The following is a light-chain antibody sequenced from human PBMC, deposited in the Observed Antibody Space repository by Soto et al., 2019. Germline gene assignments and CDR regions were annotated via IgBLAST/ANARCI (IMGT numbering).Light chain of an antibody. CDR1: QTVSSSF. CDR3: QQYGSSPAVT. CDR2: GAS. Sequence: VLTQSPGTLSLSPGGRATLSCRASQTVSSSFLAWYQQKPGQAPRLLIYGASSRVTGIPDRFSGSGAGTDVTLTINRLEPEDFAVYYCQQYGSSPAVTFGGGTKVEIK. V-gene: IGKV3-20*01. J-gene: IGKJ4*02.